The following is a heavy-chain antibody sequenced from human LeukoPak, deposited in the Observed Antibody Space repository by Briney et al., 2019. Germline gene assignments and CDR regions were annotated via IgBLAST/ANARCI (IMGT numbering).Heavy chain of an antibody. CDR1: GGSISSGGYY. D-gene: IGHD6-6*01. CDR2: IYYSGST. J-gene: IGHJ4*02. V-gene: IGHV4-31*03. Sequence: PSETLSLTCTVSGGSISSGGYYWSWLRQHPGKGLEWIGYIYYSGSTYYNPSLKSRVTISVDTSKNQFPLKLSSVTAADTAVYYCARGIAARPVDYWGQGTLVTVSS. CDR3: ARGIAARPVDY.